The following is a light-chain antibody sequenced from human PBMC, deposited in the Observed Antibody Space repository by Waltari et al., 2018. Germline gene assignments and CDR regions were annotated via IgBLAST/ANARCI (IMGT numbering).Light chain of an antibody. CDR2: DVS. CDR3: SSSTSRTALL. V-gene: IGLV2-14*03. Sequence: QSALTQPASLSGSPGQSIPISCTGTSSDLGSYNSVSWYQQHTGEAPKLMIYDVSGRPSGVANRFSGSKSGNTASLTISGLQAEDEADYYCSSSTSRTALLFGGGTKLTVL. J-gene: IGLJ2*01. CDR1: SSDLGSYNS.